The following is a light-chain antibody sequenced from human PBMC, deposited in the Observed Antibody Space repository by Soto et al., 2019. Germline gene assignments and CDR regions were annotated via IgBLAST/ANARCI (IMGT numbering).Light chain of an antibody. CDR2: DAS. J-gene: IGKJ1*01. Sequence: EIVLTQSPATLSLSPGERATLSCRASQSVRSYLAWYQQKPGQAPRLLIYDASNRATGIPARFSGSGSGTDFTLTISSLEPEDFAVYYCQQRSNRPTFGQGTKVEIK. CDR1: QSVRSY. CDR3: QQRSNRPT. V-gene: IGKV3-11*01.